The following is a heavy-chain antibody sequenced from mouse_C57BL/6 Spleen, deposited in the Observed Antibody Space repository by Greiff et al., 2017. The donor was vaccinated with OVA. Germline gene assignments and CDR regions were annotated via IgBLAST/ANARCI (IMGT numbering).Heavy chain of an antibody. Sequence: EVMLVESGGGLVKPGGSLKLSCAASGFTFSSYAMSWVRQTPEKRLEWVATISDGGSYTYYPDNVKGRFTISRDNAKNNLYLQMSHLKSEDTAMYYCARAPLGRGAMDYWGQGTSVTVSS. J-gene: IGHJ4*01. V-gene: IGHV5-4*03. CDR3: ARAPLGRGAMDY. CDR2: ISDGGSYT. D-gene: IGHD4-1*01. CDR1: GFTFSSYA.